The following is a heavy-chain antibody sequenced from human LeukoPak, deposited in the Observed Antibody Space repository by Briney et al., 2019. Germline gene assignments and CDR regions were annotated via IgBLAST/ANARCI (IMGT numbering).Heavy chain of an antibody. D-gene: IGHD6-13*01. Sequence: SETLSLTCAVYGGSFSGYYWSWIRQPPGKGLEWIGEINHSGSTNYSPSLKSRVTISVDTSKNQFSLKLSSVTAADTAVYYCARGPAELAPLFFDYWGQGTLVTVSS. J-gene: IGHJ4*02. CDR1: GGSFSGYY. V-gene: IGHV4-34*01. CDR3: ARGPAELAPLFFDY. CDR2: INHSGST.